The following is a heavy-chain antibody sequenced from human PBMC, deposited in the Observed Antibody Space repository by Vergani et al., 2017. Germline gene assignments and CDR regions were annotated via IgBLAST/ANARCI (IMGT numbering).Heavy chain of an antibody. D-gene: IGHD3-10*01. CDR3: ASYAEDKSTMVRGSMNNWFDP. CDR1: GGTFSSYA. Sequence: QVQLVQSGAEVKKPGSSVKVSCKASGGTFSSYAISWVRQAPGQGPEWMGGIIPIFGTANYAQKFQGRVTITADESTSTAYMELTSLRSEDTAVYYCASYAEDKSTMVRGSMNNWFDPWGQGTLVTVSS. V-gene: IGHV1-69*01. J-gene: IGHJ5*02. CDR2: IIPIFGTA.